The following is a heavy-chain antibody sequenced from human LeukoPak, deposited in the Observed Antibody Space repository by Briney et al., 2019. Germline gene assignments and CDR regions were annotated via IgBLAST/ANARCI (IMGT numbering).Heavy chain of an antibody. V-gene: IGHV4-39*01. CDR1: GGSISSSNYY. J-gene: IGHJ5*02. CDR2: IYYSGST. CDR3: ARRVPPGWFDP. Sequence: PSETLSLTCTVSGGSISSSNYYWAWIRQPPGKGLEWIANIYYSGSTYFNPFLKSRVTISKDTSKNQFSLKLTSVTAADTAVYYCARRVPPGWFDPWGQGTLVTVSS.